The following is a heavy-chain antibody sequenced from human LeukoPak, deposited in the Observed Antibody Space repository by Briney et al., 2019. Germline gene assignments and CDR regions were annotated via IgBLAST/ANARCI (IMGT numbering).Heavy chain of an antibody. Sequence: ASVKVSCKASGGTFSSYAISWVRQAPGQGLEWMGWISAYNGNKNYAQKLQGRVTMTTDTSTSTAYMELRSLRSDDTAVYYCAREVGLGRRWSHNYYYGMHVWGQGTTVTVSS. D-gene: IGHD4-23*01. J-gene: IGHJ6*02. CDR1: GGTFSSYA. CDR3: AREVGLGRRWSHNYYYGMHV. V-gene: IGHV1-18*01. CDR2: ISAYNGNK.